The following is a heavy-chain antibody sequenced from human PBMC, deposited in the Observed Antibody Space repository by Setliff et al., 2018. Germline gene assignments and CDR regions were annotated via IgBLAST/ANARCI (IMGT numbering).Heavy chain of an antibody. CDR1: GGSISSADYY. D-gene: IGHD3-10*01. CDR3: AGDPLAYYYGSGSYRNSQGD. J-gene: IGHJ4*02. V-gene: IGHV4-30-4*08. CDR2: LYYSGNT. Sequence: KTSETLSLTCTVSGGSISSADYYWTWIRQPPGKGLEWIGHLYYSGNTYYNPSLKSRVTISIDTSKNQFSLKLSSVTAADTAVYYCAGDPLAYYYGSGSYRNSQGDWGQGTLVTVSS.